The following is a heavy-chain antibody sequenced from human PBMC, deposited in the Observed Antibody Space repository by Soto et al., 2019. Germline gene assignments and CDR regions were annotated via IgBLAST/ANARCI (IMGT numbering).Heavy chain of an antibody. V-gene: IGHV5-51*01. CDR1: GYSFISYW. D-gene: IGHD2-15*01. Sequence: PGESLKISCKTSGYSFISYWVAWVRQLPRKGLEWMGTFYPGDSTSTYSPSFQGQVTISVDTSITTAYLQLNSLKASDTAMYYCARIIGYCRNNDCSWTFDVWGQGTMVTVS. CDR3: ARIIGYCRNNDCSWTFDV. J-gene: IGHJ3*01. CDR2: FYPGDSTS.